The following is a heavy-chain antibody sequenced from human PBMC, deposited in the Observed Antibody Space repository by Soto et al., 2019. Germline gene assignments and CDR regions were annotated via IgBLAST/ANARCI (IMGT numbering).Heavy chain of an antibody. CDR2: IISIFGTT. J-gene: IGHJ6*02. CDR3: ARGVRTGFYGMDV. D-gene: IGHD3-10*01. V-gene: IGHV1-69*01. Sequence: QVQLVQSGAEVKKPGSSVKVSCKASGGTFSNHAISWVRQAPGQGLEWVGGIISIFGTTNYAQNFQGRVTITADESTSTAYMELSGLRSEDTAVYYCARGVRTGFYGMDVWGQGTTVTVSS. CDR1: GGTFSNHA.